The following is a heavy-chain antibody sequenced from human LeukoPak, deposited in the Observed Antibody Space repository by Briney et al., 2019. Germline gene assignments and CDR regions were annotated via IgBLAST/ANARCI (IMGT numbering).Heavy chain of an antibody. D-gene: IGHD6-13*01. Sequence: ASVKVSCKASGYTFTSYGISWVRQAPGQVLEWMGIINPSGGSTSYAQKFQGRVTMTRDTSTSTVYMELSSLRSEDTAVYYCARGIAAAGEKQFDYWGQGTLVTVSS. CDR1: GYTFTSYG. J-gene: IGHJ4*02. V-gene: IGHV1-46*01. CDR2: INPSGGST. CDR3: ARGIAAAGEKQFDY.